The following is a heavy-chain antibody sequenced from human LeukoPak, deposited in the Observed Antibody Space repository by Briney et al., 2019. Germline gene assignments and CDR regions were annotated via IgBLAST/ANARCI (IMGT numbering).Heavy chain of an antibody. J-gene: IGHJ4*02. Sequence: PGGSLRLSCAASGFTVSNNYMSWIRQAPGKGLEWVSVIYSGGSTYYADSVKGRFTISRDNSKNTLYLQMNSLRIEDTAVYYCTKDRSYGRSYFDYWGQGTLVTVAS. CDR1: GFTVSNNY. CDR2: IYSGGST. V-gene: IGHV3-66*02. D-gene: IGHD5-18*01. CDR3: TKDRSYGRSYFDY.